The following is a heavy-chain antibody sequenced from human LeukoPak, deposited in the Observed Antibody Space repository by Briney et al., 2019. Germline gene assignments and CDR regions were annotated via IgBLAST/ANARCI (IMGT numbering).Heavy chain of an antibody. V-gene: IGHV4-34*01. CDR1: GGSFSGYY. Sequence: PSETLSLTCAVYGGSFSGYYWSWIRRPPGKGLEWIGEINHSGSTNYNPSLKSRVTISVDTSKNQFSLKLNSVTAADTAVYYCASIAVAGTGYWGQGTLVTVSS. CDR3: ASIAVAGTGY. J-gene: IGHJ4*02. CDR2: INHSGST. D-gene: IGHD6-19*01.